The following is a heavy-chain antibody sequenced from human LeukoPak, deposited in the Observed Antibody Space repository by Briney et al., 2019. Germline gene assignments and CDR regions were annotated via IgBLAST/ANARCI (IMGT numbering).Heavy chain of an antibody. Sequence: AAVKVSCKASGYTFTTYDITWVRQATGQGLEWMGWISAYNGNTNYAQKLQGRVTMTTDTSTSTAYMELRSLRSDDTAVYYCARADSGYAYWGQGTLVTVSS. CDR1: GYTFTTYD. CDR3: ARADSGYAY. CDR2: ISAYNGNT. J-gene: IGHJ4*02. V-gene: IGHV1-18*01. D-gene: IGHD5-12*01.